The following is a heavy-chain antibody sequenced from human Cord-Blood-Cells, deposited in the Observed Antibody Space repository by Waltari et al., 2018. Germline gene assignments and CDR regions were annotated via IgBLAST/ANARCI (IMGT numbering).Heavy chain of an antibody. CDR1: GYTFTGYY. D-gene: IGHD6-19*01. J-gene: IGHJ3*02. CDR2: INPNSGGT. V-gene: IGHV1-2*02. Sequence: QVQLVQSGAEVKKPGASVKVSCKASGYTFTGYYMHWVRQAPGQGLEWMGWINPNSGGTNYAQKFQGRVTMTRDTSISTAYMELSRLRSDDAAVYYCARDRGYSSGWEAVDIWGQGTMVTVSS. CDR3: ARDRGYSSGWEAVDI.